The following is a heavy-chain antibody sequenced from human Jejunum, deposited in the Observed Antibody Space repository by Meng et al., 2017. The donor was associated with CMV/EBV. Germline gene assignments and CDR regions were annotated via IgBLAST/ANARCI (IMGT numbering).Heavy chain of an antibody. CDR3: ARDIDH. J-gene: IGHJ5*02. Sequence: EVQLVDSGGXXVXPGGSLRLSCIGSGFTFSSYNMNWVRQAPGKGLEWVSSISSSSRYINYADSVKGRFTISRDNAKNSLYLQMNSLRVEDTAIYYCARDIDHWGQGTLVTVSS. CDR2: ISSSSRYI. V-gene: IGHV3-21*01. CDR1: GFTFSSYN.